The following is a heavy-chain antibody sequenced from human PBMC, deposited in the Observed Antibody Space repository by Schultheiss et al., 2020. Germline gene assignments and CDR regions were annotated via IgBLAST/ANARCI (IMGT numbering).Heavy chain of an antibody. CDR3: ARVDGSLWMGEYVAY. CDR1: GGSISSGYY. J-gene: IGHJ4*02. V-gene: IGHV4-38-2*02. D-gene: IGHD3-16*01. Sequence: SQTLSLTCTVSGGSISSGYYWGWIRQPPGKGLEWIGSIYHSGSTYYNPSLKSRVTISVDTSKNQFSLKLSSVTAADTAVYYCARVDGSLWMGEYVAYWGQGALVTVSS. CDR2: IYHSGST.